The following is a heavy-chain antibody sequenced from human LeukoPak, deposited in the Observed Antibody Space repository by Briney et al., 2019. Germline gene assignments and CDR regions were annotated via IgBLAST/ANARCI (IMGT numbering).Heavy chain of an antibody. Sequence: SETLSLTCTVSGGSVSSGTNYWTWIRQPAGKGLGWIGRIYTSGSTDYNPPFDSRVTISIDTSKNRFSLRLSSVTAADTAVYYCARLGEMPPDYYYYMDVWGKGTTVTVS. CDR3: ARLGEMPPDYYYYMDV. CDR2: IYTSGST. D-gene: IGHD5-24*01. V-gene: IGHV4-61*02. CDR1: GGSVSSGTNY. J-gene: IGHJ6*03.